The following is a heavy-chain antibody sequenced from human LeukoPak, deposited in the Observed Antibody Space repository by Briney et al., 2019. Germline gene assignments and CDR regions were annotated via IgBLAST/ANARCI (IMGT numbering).Heavy chain of an antibody. CDR3: ARRDYESWFDT. Sequence: SETLSLTCNVSGDSITSGGFYWAWIRQSPGKGLEWIGNVYYSGTTQYNPSLKGRVTISMDMSKNQFSLNLNSVSVTDTAIYYCARRDYESWFDTWGQGTLFTVSS. CDR2: VYYSGTT. D-gene: IGHD3-22*01. J-gene: IGHJ5*02. CDR1: GDSITSGGFY. V-gene: IGHV4-39*01.